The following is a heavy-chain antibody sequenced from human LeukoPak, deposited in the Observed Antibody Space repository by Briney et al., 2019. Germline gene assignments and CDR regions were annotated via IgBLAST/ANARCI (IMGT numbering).Heavy chain of an antibody. V-gene: IGHV4-59*08. Sequence: SETLSLTCTVSGGSVSTYYWSWIRQPPGKGLEWIGYIYYSGSTKYNPSLKSRVTISVDTSKNQFSLNLSSVTAADTAVYYCARHLGNWFDLWGQGALVIVSS. CDR1: GGSVSTYY. CDR2: IYYSGST. CDR3: ARHLGNWFDL. J-gene: IGHJ5*02.